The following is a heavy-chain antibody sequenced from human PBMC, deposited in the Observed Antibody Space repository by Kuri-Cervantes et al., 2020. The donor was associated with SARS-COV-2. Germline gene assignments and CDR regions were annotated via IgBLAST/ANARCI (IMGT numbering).Heavy chain of an antibody. Sequence: GSLRLSCAVSGFSFSTYYMIWVRQAPGKGLEWVGSTSYSGSTYYNPSLKSRITISVDTSKNQFSLKLSSVTAADTAVYYCARRVPDDYGDYRFDPWGQGTLVTVSS. CDR3: ARRVPDDYGDYRFDP. J-gene: IGHJ5*02. CDR2: TSYSGST. D-gene: IGHD4-17*01. CDR1: GFSFSTYY. V-gene: IGHV4-59*05.